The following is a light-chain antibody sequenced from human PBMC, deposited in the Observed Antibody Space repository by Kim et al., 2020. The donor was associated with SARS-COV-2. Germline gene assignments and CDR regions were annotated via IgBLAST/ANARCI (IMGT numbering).Light chain of an antibody. CDR2: AAS. Sequence: SASVGDRVSVTCRASQGIASYVNWYQQKPGKVPKLLIFAASNLQSGVPSRFSGRGSGTFFTLTINSLQPEDFATYYCQQTYTPPWTFGQGTKLEI. CDR3: QQTYTPPWT. CDR1: QGIASY. J-gene: IGKJ1*01. V-gene: IGKV1-39*01.